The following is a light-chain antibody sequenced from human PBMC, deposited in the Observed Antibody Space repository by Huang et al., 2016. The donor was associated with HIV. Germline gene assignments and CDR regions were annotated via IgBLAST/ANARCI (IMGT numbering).Light chain of an antibody. J-gene: IGKJ1*01. CDR1: QSVSSN. CDR3: QQYNNRPRT. V-gene: IGKV3-15*01. Sequence: EIVMTQSPATLSVSPGERATLSCRASQSVSSNLAWYQQKPGQAPRLLIYAASTRATGIPARFSGSGSGTEFTLTISSLQSEDFAVYYCQQYNNRPRTFGQGTKVEIK. CDR2: AAS.